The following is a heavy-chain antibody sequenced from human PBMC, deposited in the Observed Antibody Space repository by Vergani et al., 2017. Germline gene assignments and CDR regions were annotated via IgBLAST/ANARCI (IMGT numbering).Heavy chain of an antibody. CDR2: IYYSGST. V-gene: IGHV4-31*03. J-gene: IGHJ6*03. D-gene: IGHD3-3*01. Sequence: QVQLQESGPGLVKPSQTLSLTCTVSGGSISSGGYYWSWIRQHPGKGLEWIGYIYYSGSTYYNPSLKSRVTISVDTSKNQFSLKLSSVTAADTAVYYCARGQVSTSYDCWSGPYYYYYYMDVWGKGTTVTVSS. CDR3: ARGQVSTSYDCWSGPYYYYYYMDV. CDR1: GGSISSGGYY.